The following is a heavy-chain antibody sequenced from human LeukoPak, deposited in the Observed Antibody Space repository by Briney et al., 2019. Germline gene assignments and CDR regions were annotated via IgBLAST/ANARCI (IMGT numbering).Heavy chain of an antibody. CDR1: GDSISSTNYY. V-gene: IGHV4-39*07. D-gene: IGHD3-10*01. Sequence: SETLSLTCTVSGDSISSTNYYWGWIRQPPGKGLEWIGSIYYSGSTFNNPSLKSRVTISVDTSKNQFSLKLSSVTAADTAVYYCAREQITITMVRGVIDYWGQGTLVTVSS. CDR3: AREQITITMVRGVIDY. J-gene: IGHJ4*02. CDR2: IYYSGST.